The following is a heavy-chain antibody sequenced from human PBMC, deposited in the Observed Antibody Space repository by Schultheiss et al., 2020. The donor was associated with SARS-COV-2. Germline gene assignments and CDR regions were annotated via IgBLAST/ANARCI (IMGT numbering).Heavy chain of an antibody. CDR3: ARAVSGYDYSRFDY. Sequence: SETLSLTCAVSGGSISSYYWSWIRQPPGKGLEWIGYIYYSGSTNYNPSLKSRVTMSVDTSRNQFSLKLSSVTAADTAVYYCARAVSGYDYSRFDYWGQGTLVTVSS. J-gene: IGHJ4*02. V-gene: IGHV4-59*12. D-gene: IGHD5-12*01. CDR2: IYYSGST. CDR1: GGSISSYY.